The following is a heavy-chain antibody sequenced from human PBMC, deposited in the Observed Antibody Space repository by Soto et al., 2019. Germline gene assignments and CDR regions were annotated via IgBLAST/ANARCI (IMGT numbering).Heavy chain of an antibody. J-gene: IGHJ4*02. D-gene: IGHD2-21*02. Sequence: EVQLVESGGGLVQPGGSLKLSCAASGFTFSDSAMHWVRQASGKGLEWVGRIRDKANSYATAHTASVTGRFTISRDDSNNTAYLQINSLNTEDTAVYYCPRLYCCRDCDFDSWGQGTLVTLSS. CDR3: PRLYCCRDCDFDS. V-gene: IGHV3-73*02. CDR2: IRDKANSYAT. CDR1: GFTFSDSA.